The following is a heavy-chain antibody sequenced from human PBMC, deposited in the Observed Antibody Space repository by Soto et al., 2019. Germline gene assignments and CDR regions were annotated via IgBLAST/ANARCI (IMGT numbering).Heavy chain of an antibody. D-gene: IGHD3-10*01. V-gene: IGHV1-18*01. CDR2: ISIYNGDT. CDR1: CYPFTNYA. Sequence: ASLKVSCKASCYPFTNYAISWVRQAPGQGLEWMGWISIYNGDTKSAEKFQGRVTMTTDTSTSTAYMELRSLSSDDTALYYCARDGRITVIRGPLPFDSWG. CDR3: ARDGRITVIRGPLPFDS. J-gene: IGHJ5*01.